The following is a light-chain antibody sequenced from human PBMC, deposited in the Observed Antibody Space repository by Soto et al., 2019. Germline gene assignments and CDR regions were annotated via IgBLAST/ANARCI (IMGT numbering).Light chain of an antibody. CDR2: GAS. Sequence: EIVVTQSPATLSVSPGERATLSCRASQSVNTNFAWYQQKPGQAPRLLIYGASTRATGIPARFSGSGSGTEFTLTISSLQSEDFAVYYCQQYNNWPSWMFGQGTKVDIK. CDR3: QQYNNWPSWM. V-gene: IGKV3-15*01. J-gene: IGKJ1*01. CDR1: QSVNTN.